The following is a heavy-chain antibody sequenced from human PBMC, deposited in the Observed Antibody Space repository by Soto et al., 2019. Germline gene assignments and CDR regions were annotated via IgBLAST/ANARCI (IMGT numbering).Heavy chain of an antibody. V-gene: IGHV3-30*14. CDR2: ISYDGSNK. Sequence: PGGSLRLSCAASGFTFSSYAMHWVRQAPGKGLEWVAVISYDGSNKYYADSVKGRFTISRDNSKNTLHLQMDSLRAEDTAVYYCARDDVLCEGGGCYGEPLDVWGRGTTVTVSS. CDR3: ARDDVLCEGGGCYGEPLDV. J-gene: IGHJ6*04. D-gene: IGHD2-8*02. CDR1: GFTFSSYA.